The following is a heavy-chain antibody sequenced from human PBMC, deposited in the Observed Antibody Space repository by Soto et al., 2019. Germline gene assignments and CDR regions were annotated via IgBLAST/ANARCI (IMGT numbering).Heavy chain of an antibody. V-gene: IGHV3-23*01. Sequence: PGGSLRLSCAASGFTFSSYAMSWVRQAPGKGLEWVSAISGSGGSTYYADSVKGRFTISRDNSKNTLYLQMNSLRAEDTAVYYCAKDAVSDYDSSGYGLYYFDYWGQGTLVTVSS. CDR1: GFTFSSYA. CDR3: AKDAVSDYDSSGYGLYYFDY. D-gene: IGHD3-22*01. CDR2: ISGSGGST. J-gene: IGHJ4*02.